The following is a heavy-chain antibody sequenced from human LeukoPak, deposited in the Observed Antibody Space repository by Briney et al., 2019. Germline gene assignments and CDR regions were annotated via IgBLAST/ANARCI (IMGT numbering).Heavy chain of an antibody. J-gene: IGHJ3*02. V-gene: IGHV4-34*04. CDR3: AGRQHIVAVTATRGSFDM. Sequence: SETLSLTCAVYGGSFSGYYWSWIRQPPGKGLEWIGEINHSGSTNLNPSIRSRATMSVDTSKNQFSLKLSSLTAADTAVYYCAGRQHIVAVTATRGSFDMWGQGTMVTVSS. CDR1: GGSFSGYY. D-gene: IGHD2-21*02. CDR2: INHSGST.